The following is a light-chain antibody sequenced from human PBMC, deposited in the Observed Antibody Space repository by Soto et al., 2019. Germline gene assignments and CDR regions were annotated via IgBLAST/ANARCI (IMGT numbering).Light chain of an antibody. CDR3: QQYNSFPWT. Sequence: DVQMTQSPSTVSASVGDRVTITCRASQSISSWLAWYQQKPGKAPKLLIYKASSLESGVPSRFSGSGSGTEFTLTISSLQPDDFATYYCQQYNSFPWTFGLGTKVDI. V-gene: IGKV1-5*03. J-gene: IGKJ1*01. CDR2: KAS. CDR1: QSISSW.